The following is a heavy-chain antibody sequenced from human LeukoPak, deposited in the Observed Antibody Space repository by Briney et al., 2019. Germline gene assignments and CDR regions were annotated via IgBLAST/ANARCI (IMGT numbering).Heavy chain of an antibody. J-gene: IGHJ4*02. CDR3: ARGVYIAAAQYAY. Sequence: PSETLSLTCTVSGGSISSYYRSWIRQPPGKGLEWIGYIYYSGTTNYNPSLKSRVTISVDTSKNQFSLKLSSVTAADTAVYYYARGVYIAAAQYAYWGQGTLVTVSS. V-gene: IGHV4-59*01. D-gene: IGHD6-13*01. CDR1: GGSISSYY. CDR2: IYYSGTT.